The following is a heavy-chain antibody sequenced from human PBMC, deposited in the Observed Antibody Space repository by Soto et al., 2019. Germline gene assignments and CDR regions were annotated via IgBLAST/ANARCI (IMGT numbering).Heavy chain of an antibody. J-gene: IGHJ4*02. CDR2: INSDGSST. V-gene: IGHV3-74*01. CDR3: ARGTYGDYDAYFDY. Sequence: GGSLRLSCAASGFTFSSYWMHWVRQAPGKGLVWVSRINSDGSSTSYADSVKGRFTISRDNAKNTLYLQMNSLRAEDTAVYYCARGTYGDYDAYFDYWGQGTLVTVSS. D-gene: IGHD4-17*01. CDR1: GFTFSSYW.